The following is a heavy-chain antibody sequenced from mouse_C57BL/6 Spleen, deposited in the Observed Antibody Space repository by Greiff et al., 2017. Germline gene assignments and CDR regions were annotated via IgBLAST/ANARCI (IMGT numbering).Heavy chain of an antibody. CDR1: GYAFSSYW. CDR3: ARSGDGYYPYYFDY. V-gene: IGHV1-80*01. CDR2: IYPGDGDT. Sequence: QVQLQQSGAELVKPGASVKISCKASGYAFSSYWMNWVKQRPGKGLEWIGQIYPGDGDTNYNGKFKGKATLTADKSSSTACMQLSSLTSEDSAVYFCARSGDGYYPYYFDYWGQGTTLTVSS. J-gene: IGHJ2*01. D-gene: IGHD2-3*01.